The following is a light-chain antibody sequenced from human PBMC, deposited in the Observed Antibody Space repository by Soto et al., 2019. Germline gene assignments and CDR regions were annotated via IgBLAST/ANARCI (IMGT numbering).Light chain of an antibody. Sequence: QSALTQPPSASGSPGQSVTISCTGTSSDVGGYNYVSWYQQDPGKAPKLMIYEVSKRPSGVPDRFSGSKSGNTASLTVSGLQAEDEADYYCSSYAGSNNIYVFGTGTKLTVL. CDR3: SSYAGSNNIYV. V-gene: IGLV2-8*01. J-gene: IGLJ1*01. CDR2: EVS. CDR1: SSDVGGYNY.